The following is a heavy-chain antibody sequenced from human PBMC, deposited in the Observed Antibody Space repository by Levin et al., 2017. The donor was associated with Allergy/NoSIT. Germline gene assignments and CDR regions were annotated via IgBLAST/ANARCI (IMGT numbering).Heavy chain of an antibody. CDR1: GFTFSSYA. CDR2: ISGSGGST. V-gene: IGHV3-23*01. CDR3: ASSLWGFMITFGGETLD. Sequence: GGSLRLSCAASGFTFSSYAMSWVRQAPGKGLEWVSAISGSGGSTYYADSVKGRFTISRDNSKNTLYLQMNSLRAEDTAVYYCASSLWGFMITFGGETLDWGQGTLVTVSS. D-gene: IGHD3-16*01. J-gene: IGHJ4*02.